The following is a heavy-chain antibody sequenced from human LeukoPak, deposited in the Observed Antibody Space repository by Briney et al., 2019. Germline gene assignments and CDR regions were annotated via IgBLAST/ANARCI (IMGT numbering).Heavy chain of an antibody. J-gene: IGHJ4*02. Sequence: GGSLRLSCAASGFTFSSYSMNWVRQAPGKGLEWVSSISSSSGYIYYADSVKGRFTISRDNAKNSLYLQMNSLRAEDTAVYYCARGTWIQLWLPFDYWGQGTLVTVSS. V-gene: IGHV3-21*01. CDR2: ISSSSGYI. CDR1: GFTFSSYS. D-gene: IGHD5-18*01. CDR3: ARGTWIQLWLPFDY.